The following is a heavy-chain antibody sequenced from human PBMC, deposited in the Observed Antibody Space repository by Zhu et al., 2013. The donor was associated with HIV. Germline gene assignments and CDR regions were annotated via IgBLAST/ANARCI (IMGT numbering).Heavy chain of an antibody. V-gene: IGHV3-30*09. J-gene: IGHJ4*02. CDR2: ISYHGVNS. CDR1: GLTFTNYA. CDR3: ARDRPRMTTVTYFTIGEVGY. D-gene: IGHD4-17*01. Sequence: VQLVESGGGVVQPGRSLRLSCAASGLTFTNYAMHWLRQAPGKGLEWVAAISYHGVNSYYTDSVKGRFAISRDNSKNTVYLQMNSLRAEDTAVYYCARDRPRMTTVTYFTIGEVGYWGQGTLVTVSS.